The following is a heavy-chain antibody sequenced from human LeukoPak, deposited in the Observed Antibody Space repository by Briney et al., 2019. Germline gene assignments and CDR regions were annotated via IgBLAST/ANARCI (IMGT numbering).Heavy chain of an antibody. J-gene: IGHJ4*02. D-gene: IGHD3-10*01. CDR3: VKGRAASVFGGFDY. V-gene: IGHV3-64D*06. Sequence: GSLRLSCSASGFSFSTYGIYWVRQAPGKGLEYVSAISSEGGSTHYTDSVKGRFTISRDNSKNTLHLQMNSLRTEDTVVYYCVKGRAASVFGGFDYWGQGTLVTVSS. CDR1: GFSFSTYG. CDR2: ISSEGGST.